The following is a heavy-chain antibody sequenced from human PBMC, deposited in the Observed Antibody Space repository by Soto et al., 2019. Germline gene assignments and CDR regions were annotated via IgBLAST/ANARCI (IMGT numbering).Heavy chain of an antibody. V-gene: IGHV4-39*01. CDR1: GGSISSSSYY. CDR2: IYYSGST. D-gene: IGHD1-7*01. J-gene: IGHJ6*02. Sequence: QLQLQESGPGLVKPSETLSLTCTVSGGSISSSSYYWGWIRQPPGKGLEWIGSIYYSGSTYYNPSLKSRVTISVDTSKNQLSLKLSSVTAADTAVYYCAGVTGTTDPGGMDVWGQGTTVTVSS. CDR3: AGVTGTTDPGGMDV.